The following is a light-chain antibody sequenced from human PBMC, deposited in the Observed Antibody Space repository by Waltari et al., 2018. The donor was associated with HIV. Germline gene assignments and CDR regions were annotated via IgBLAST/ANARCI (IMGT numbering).Light chain of an antibody. Sequence: AIHMTQSPSSLSASTGDRIVISCRASQDIGTYLAWYQHKPGKAPELLISSSSTLESGVPSRFAGSGSGTDFTLTISCLQSEDFATYYCQQYYDSPQTFGQGTKLVIK. CDR3: QQYYDSPQT. J-gene: IGKJ2*01. CDR1: QDIGTY. V-gene: IGKV1-8*01. CDR2: SSS.